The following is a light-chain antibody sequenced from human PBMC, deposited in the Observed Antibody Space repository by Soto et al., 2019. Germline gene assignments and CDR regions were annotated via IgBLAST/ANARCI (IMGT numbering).Light chain of an antibody. V-gene: IGKV3-20*01. Sequence: ETVLTQSPGTLSLSPGDRATLSCRASQSVSSNYLAWYQQIPGQAPRLLIYGASNRATGIPDRFSGSGSGTDFTLTISRLEPEDFAVYYCQQYGSSGYTFGQGTKLGIK. CDR2: GAS. CDR1: QSVSSNY. CDR3: QQYGSSGYT. J-gene: IGKJ2*01.